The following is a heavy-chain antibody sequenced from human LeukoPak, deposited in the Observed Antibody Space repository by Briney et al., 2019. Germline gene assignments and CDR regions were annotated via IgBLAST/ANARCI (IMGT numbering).Heavy chain of an antibody. D-gene: IGHD6-13*01. CDR1: GFTFSSYS. Sequence: PGGSLRLSCAASGFTFSSYSMNWVRQAPGKGLEWVSSISSSSSYIYYADSVKGRFTISRDNAKNSLYLQMNSLRAEDTAVYYCARGRSIAAAGPYFDYWGQGTLVIVSS. CDR3: ARGRSIAAAGPYFDY. V-gene: IGHV3-21*04. CDR2: ISSSSSYI. J-gene: IGHJ4*02.